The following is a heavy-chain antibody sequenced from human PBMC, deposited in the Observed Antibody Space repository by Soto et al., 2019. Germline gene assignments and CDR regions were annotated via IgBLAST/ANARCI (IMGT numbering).Heavy chain of an antibody. CDR3: ARDSRNYYYYMDV. CDR2: INSDGSST. Sequence: EVQLVESGGGLVQPGESLRLSCAASGFTFSSYWMHWVRQAPGKGLVWVSRINSDGSSTSYAGSVKGRFTISRDNAKNTLYLQMNSLRAEDTAVYYCARDSRNYYYYMDVWGKGTTVTVSS. V-gene: IGHV3-74*01. J-gene: IGHJ6*03. CDR1: GFTFSSYW.